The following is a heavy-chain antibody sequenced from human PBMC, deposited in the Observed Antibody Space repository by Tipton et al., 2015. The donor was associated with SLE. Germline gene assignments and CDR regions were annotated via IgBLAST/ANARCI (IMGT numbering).Heavy chain of an antibody. J-gene: IGHJ4*02. CDR2: VYDIDST. D-gene: IGHD3-22*01. V-gene: IGHV4-59*01. Sequence: TLSLTCTVSGASISSYYWSWVRQPPGKGLEWIGYVYDIDSTNYNPSLKSRVTISLDPSKNQFSLKLSSVTAADTAIYYCARGGIYHDDSGNFDYWGQGTLVPASS. CDR1: GASISSYY. CDR3: ARGGIYHDDSGNFDY.